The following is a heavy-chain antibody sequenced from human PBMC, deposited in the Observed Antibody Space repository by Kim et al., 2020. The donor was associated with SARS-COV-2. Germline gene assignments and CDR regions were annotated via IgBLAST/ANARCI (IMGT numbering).Heavy chain of an antibody. CDR2: IIPIFGTA. Sequence: SVKVSCKASGGTFSSYAISWVRQAPGQGLEWMGGIIPIFGTANYAQKFQGRVTITADESTSTAYMELSSLRSEDTAVYYCAREATAMVIDYYYGMDVWGQGTTVTVSS. V-gene: IGHV1-69*13. J-gene: IGHJ6*02. D-gene: IGHD5-18*01. CDR3: AREATAMVIDYYYGMDV. CDR1: GGTFSSYA.